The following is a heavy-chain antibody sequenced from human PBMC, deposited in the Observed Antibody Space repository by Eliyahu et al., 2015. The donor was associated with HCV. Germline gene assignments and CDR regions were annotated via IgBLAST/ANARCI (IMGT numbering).Heavy chain of an antibody. D-gene: IGHD1/OR15-1a*01. J-gene: IGHJ4*02. Sequence: EVQLLESGGGLVQPGGSLRLSCAASGFTFSTFAMSWVRQVSGKGLEWVSVFSGRGTSTYYADSVKGRFTISTDNSKNTLYLQMNNLRAEDTAIYYCVKDLTRGGTWDYWGQGTLVTVSS. CDR2: FSGRGTST. V-gene: IGHV3-23*01. CDR3: VKDLTRGGTWDY. CDR1: GFTFSTFA.